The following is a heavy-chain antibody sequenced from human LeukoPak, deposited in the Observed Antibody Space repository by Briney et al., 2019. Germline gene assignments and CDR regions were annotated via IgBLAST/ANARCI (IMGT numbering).Heavy chain of an antibody. CDR1: GFTFSSYA. CDR3: ARDGGIVVVPFDY. D-gene: IGHD3-22*01. V-gene: IGHV3-30-3*01. Sequence: GRSLRLSCAASGFTFSSYAMHWVRQAPGKGLEWVAVISYDGSNKYYADSAKGRFTISRDNSKNTLYLQMNSLRAEDTAVYYCARDGGIVVVPFDYWGQGTLVTVSS. J-gene: IGHJ4*02. CDR2: ISYDGSNK.